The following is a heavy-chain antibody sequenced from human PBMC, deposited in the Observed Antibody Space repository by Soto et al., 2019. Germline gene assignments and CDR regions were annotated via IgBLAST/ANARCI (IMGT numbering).Heavy chain of an antibody. J-gene: IGHJ4*02. CDR2: IYPGYSDV. Sequence: GESLKISCQGSGYSFTNSWIGWVRQVPGRGLEWVGIIYPGYSDVRYRPSFQGRVTISADKSVNTAYLQWSSLRASDTAIYYCARPPGSGTLFANWGQGTPVTVSS. D-gene: IGHD2-15*01. V-gene: IGHV5-51*01. CDR1: GYSFTNSW. CDR3: ARPPGSGTLFAN.